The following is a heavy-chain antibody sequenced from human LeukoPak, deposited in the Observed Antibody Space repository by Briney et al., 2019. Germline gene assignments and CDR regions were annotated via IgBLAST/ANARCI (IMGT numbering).Heavy chain of an antibody. J-gene: IGHJ5*02. D-gene: IGHD2-15*01. CDR3: ARDQEVGGYCSGGSCYPAYNWFDP. CDR1: GGSISSGGYY. CDR2: IYYSGST. Sequence: SQTLSLTCTVSGGSISSGGYYWSWIRQHPGKGLEWIGYIYYSGSTYYNPSLKSRVTISVDTSKNQFSLKLSSVTAADTVVYYCARDQEVGGYCSGGSCYPAYNWFDPWGQGTLVTVSS. V-gene: IGHV4-31*03.